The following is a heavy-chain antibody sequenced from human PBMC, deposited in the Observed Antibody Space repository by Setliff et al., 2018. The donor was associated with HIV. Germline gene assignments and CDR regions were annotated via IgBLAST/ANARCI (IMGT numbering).Heavy chain of an antibody. CDR3: ARDDPAGGIDY. CDR1: GFTVSSSY. Sequence: PGGSLRLSCEASGFTVSSSYMAWVRQAPGKGLEWVSTIYSDGSTYHRDSVKGRFTLSRDNSKNTVYLQMNSLRADDTAIYYCARDDPAGGIDYWGQGTLVTVSS. V-gene: IGHV3-66*01. J-gene: IGHJ4*02. D-gene: IGHD1-26*01. CDR2: IYSDGST.